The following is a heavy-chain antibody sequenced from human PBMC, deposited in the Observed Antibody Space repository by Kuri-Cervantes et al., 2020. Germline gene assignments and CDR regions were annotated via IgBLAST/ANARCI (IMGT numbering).Heavy chain of an antibody. J-gene: IGHJ3*02. CDR3: ARVGCSSTSCYHERKDAFDI. CDR2: IWYDGSNK. V-gene: IGHV3-33*01. D-gene: IGHD2-2*01. Sequence: GGSLRLSCAASGFTFSSYGMHWVRQAPGKGLEGVAVIWYDGSNKYYADSVKGRFTISRDNSKNTLYLQMNSLRAEDTAVYYCARVGCSSTSCYHERKDAFDIWGQGTMVTVSS. CDR1: GFTFSSYG.